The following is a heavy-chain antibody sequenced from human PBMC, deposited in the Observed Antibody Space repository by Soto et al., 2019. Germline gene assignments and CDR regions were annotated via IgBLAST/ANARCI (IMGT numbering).Heavy chain of an antibody. Sequence: QMQLQASGPGLVKPSETLSLTCNVSGASVSHGYWSWIRQPPGKGLEWIGFMYFGGSFNYNPSLTRRATISVATSKNQVSMKLTSVTASDTAVYYCARSYYDSTGFAVDPWGQGTLGTVSS. V-gene: IGHV4-59*02. D-gene: IGHD3-22*01. CDR2: MYFGGSF. J-gene: IGHJ5*02. CDR1: GASVSHGY. CDR3: ARSYYDSTGFAVDP.